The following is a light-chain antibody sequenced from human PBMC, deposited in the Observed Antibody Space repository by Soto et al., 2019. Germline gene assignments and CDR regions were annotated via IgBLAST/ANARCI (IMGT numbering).Light chain of an antibody. CDR3: ETWDSDTRV. CDR1: SGHSTYI. J-gene: IGLJ1*01. Sequence: QSVLTQSSSASASLGSSVKLTCTLSSGHSTYIIAWHQQQPGKAPRYLMNLESSGGYNRGSGVPDRFSGSSSGADRYLTISNLQFEDEADYYCETWDSDTRVFGTGTKLTVL. CDR2: LESSGGY. V-gene: IGLV4-60*02.